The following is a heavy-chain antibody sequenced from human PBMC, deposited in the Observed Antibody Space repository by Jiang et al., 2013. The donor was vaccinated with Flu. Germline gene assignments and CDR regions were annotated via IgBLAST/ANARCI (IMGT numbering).Heavy chain of an antibody. CDR2: IYWDDNK. D-gene: IGHD3-10*01. Sequence: KPTQTLTVTCTFSGFSLSTSGESVAWIRQPPGKALEWLAVIYWDDNKRYNPSLKSRVAISKDTRASQVVLTLLNVDPVDSGTYFCAHTQIPDSNSGTSRRGSYDFWGPGTLLTVSS. CDR1: GFSLSTSGES. CDR3: AHTQIPDSNSGTSRRGSYDF. V-gene: IGHV2-5*02. J-gene: IGHJ4*02.